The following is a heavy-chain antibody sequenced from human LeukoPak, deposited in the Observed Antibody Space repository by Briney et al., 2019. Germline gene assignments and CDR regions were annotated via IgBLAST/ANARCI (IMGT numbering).Heavy chain of an antibody. CDR2: IYSGGST. J-gene: IGHJ6*02. D-gene: IGHD5-18*01. CDR1: GFTVSSNY. Sequence: PGGSLRLSCAASGFTVSSNYMSWVRQAPGKGLEWVSVIYSGGSTYYADSVKGRFTISRHNSKNTLYLQMNSLRAEDTAVYYCARGGYSYGPLYYYYGMDVWGQGTTVTVSS. CDR3: ARGGYSYGPLYYYYGMDV. V-gene: IGHV3-53*04.